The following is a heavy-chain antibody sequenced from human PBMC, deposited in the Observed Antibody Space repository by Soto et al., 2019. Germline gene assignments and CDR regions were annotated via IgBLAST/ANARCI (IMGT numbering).Heavy chain of an antibody. CDR3: ARVTGTIDY. CDR2: ITTDVDV. V-gene: IGHV3-11*01. CDR1: GFTLGDND. J-gene: IGHJ4*02. D-gene: IGHD1-1*01. Sequence: QVHLVESGGDLVKPGGSLRLSCAASGFTLGDNDMTWIRQAPGKGLEWISIITTDVDVHYADSVKGRFSISRDTAKTSLFLQMSTLRVDDTAVYYCARVTGTIDYWGQGVLVTVSS.